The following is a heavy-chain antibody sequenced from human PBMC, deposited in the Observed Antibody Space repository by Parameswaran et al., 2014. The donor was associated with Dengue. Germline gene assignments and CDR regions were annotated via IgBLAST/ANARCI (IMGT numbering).Heavy chain of an antibody. CDR3: ARDSWRSYDYVWGSYRDDY. J-gene: IGHJ4*02. CDR2: IYYSGST. Sequence: WIRQPQEGLEWIGYIYYSGSTYYNPSLKSRVTISVDTSKNQFSLKLSSVTAADTAVYYCARDSWRSYDYVWGSYRDDYWGQGTLVTVSS. D-gene: IGHD3-16*02. V-gene: IGHV4-30-4*01.